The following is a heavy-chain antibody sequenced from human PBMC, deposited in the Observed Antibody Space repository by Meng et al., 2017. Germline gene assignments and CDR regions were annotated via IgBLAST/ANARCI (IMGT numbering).Heavy chain of an antibody. CDR1: GLTLSSYW. Sequence: SLRLSCAVSGLTLSSYWMSWVRQAPGKVLEWVANIKQDGSQKYYVDSVKGRFTISSDNAKNSLYLQMDSLRAKDTAVYYCARLSTVASLYLFDYWGQGTLVTVSS. CDR3: ARLSTVASLYLFDY. D-gene: IGHD6-19*01. V-gene: IGHV3-7*01. CDR2: IKQDGSQK. J-gene: IGHJ4*02.